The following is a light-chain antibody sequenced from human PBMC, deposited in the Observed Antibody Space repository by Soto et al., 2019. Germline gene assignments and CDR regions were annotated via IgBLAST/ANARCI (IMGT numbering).Light chain of an antibody. V-gene: IGKV3-15*01. CDR2: GAS. CDR3: QQYNNWPWT. CDR1: QSVSSN. Sequence: EIVMTQSPATLSVSPGERATLSCRASQSVSSNLAWYQQKPGQAPRLLIYGASTRATGIPARFSGSGSGTGFTLPISSLQSEDVAVYYWQQYNNWPWTFGQGTKVEIK. J-gene: IGKJ1*01.